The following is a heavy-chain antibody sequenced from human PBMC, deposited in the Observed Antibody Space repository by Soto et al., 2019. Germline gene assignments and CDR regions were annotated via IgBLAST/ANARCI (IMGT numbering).Heavy chain of an antibody. D-gene: IGHD3-3*01. CDR2: IIPIFGTA. J-gene: IGHJ6*02. V-gene: IGHV1-69*13. CDR1: GGTFSSYA. Sequence: ASVKVSCKASGGTFSSYAISWVRQAPGQGLEWMGGIIPIFGTANYAQKFQGRVTITADESTSTAYMELSSLRSEDTAVYYCARGGREWLLSNYYYYGMDVWGQGTTVTVSS. CDR3: ARGGREWLLSNYYYYGMDV.